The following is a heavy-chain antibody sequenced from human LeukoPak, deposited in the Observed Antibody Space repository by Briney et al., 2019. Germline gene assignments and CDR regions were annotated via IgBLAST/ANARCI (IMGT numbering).Heavy chain of an antibody. Sequence: QPGGSLRLSCAASGFTVSSNYMSWVRQAPGKGPEWVSVIYSGGSTYYADSVKGRFTISRDNSKNTLYLQMNSLRAEDTAVYYCARARNGGDFDYWGQGTLVTVSS. CDR3: ARARNGGDFDY. J-gene: IGHJ4*02. CDR2: IYSGGST. V-gene: IGHV3-53*01. CDR1: GFTVSSNY. D-gene: IGHD3-16*01.